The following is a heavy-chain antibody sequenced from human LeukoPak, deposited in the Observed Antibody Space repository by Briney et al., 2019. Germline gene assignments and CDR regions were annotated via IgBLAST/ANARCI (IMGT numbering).Heavy chain of an antibody. CDR1: GFTFSEAW. J-gene: IGHJ1*01. Sequence: GSLRLSCAASGFTFSEAWMHWVRQAPGKGLVWVSRINNDGSTTRYADSVKGRFTISRDNAKNTLYLQMNSLRAEDTAVYYCARVSGPGMNEYFHLWGQGTLVTVSS. D-gene: IGHD3-10*01. V-gene: IGHV3-74*01. CDR3: ARVSGPGMNEYFHL. CDR2: INNDGSTT.